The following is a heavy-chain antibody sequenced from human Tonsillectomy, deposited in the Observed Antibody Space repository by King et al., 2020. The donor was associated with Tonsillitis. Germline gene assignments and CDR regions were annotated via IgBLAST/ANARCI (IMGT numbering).Heavy chain of an antibody. D-gene: IGHD3-10*01. CDR1: GFTFSSYW. CDR3: ARDASLVRGFGY. V-gene: IGHV3-7*01. J-gene: IGHJ4*02. Sequence: VQLVESGGGLVQPGGSLRLSCAASGFTFSSYWMNWVRQAPGKGLEWVANINQDGSEKHYVDSVKGRFTVSRDNAKNSLYLQMNSLRAEDTAVYYCARDASLVRGFGYWGQGTLVTVSS. CDR2: INQDGSEK.